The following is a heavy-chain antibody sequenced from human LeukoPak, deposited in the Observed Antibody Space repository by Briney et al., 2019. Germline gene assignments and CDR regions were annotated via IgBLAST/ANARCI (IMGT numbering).Heavy chain of an antibody. V-gene: IGHV3-7*01. CDR3: ATSSGAPGNM. D-gene: IGHD2-8*02. CDR2: INQDGSVI. J-gene: IGHJ4*02. CDR1: GDYW. Sequence: GDSLKISCAVSGDYWMIWVRQAPGKGLEWVANINQDGSVIYYVDSVKGRFTISRDNAKNSLYLQMNSLRAEDTGVYYCATSSGAPGNMWGQGTLVTVSS.